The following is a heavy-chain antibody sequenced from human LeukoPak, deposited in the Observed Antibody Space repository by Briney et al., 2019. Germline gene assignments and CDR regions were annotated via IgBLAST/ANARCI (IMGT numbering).Heavy chain of an antibody. CDR1: GFTFDDYG. J-gene: IGHJ4*02. CDR2: INWNGGST. CDR3: ARTPILYSYGYNYFDY. V-gene: IGHV3-20*04. Sequence: PGGSLRLSCAASGFTFDDYGMSWVRQAPGKGLEWVSGINWNGGSTGYADSVKGRFTIYRDNAKNSLYLQMNSLRAEDTALYYCARTPILYSYGYNYFDYWGQGTLVTVSS. D-gene: IGHD5-18*01.